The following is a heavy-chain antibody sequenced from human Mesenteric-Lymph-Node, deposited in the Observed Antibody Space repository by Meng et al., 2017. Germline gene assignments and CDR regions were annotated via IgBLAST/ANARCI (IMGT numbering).Heavy chain of an antibody. CDR2: IYYSGST. V-gene: IGHV4-59*12. CDR1: GGSISSYY. D-gene: IGHD3-22*01. Sequence: SETLSLTCTVSGGSISSYYWSWIRQPPGKGLEWIGYIYYSGSTNYNPSLKSRVTISVDTSKNQFSLKLSSVTAADTALYYCAREVGARSGYLFWGQGMLVTVSS. CDR3: AREVGARSGYLF. J-gene: IGHJ4*02.